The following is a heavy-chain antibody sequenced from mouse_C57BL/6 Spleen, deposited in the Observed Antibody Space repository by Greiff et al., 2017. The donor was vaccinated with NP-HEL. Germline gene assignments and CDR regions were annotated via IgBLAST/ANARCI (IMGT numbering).Heavy chain of an antibody. V-gene: IGHV1-81*01. J-gene: IGHJ1*03. CDR1: GYTFTSYG. Sequence: QVQLQQSGAELARPGASVKLSCKASGYTFTSYGISWVKQRTGQGLEWIGEIYPRSGNTYYNEKFKGKATLTADKSSSTAYMELRSLTSEDSAVYFCASLYGSSPYWYFDVWGTGTTVTVSS. CDR2: IYPRSGNT. D-gene: IGHD1-1*01. CDR3: ASLYGSSPYWYFDV.